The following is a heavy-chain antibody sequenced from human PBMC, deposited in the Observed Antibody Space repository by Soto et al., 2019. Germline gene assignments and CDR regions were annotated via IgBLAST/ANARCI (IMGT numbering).Heavy chain of an antibody. CDR3: ARVYVVVVAGTHGYNWFDP. CDR2: IIPIFGTA. Sequence: GASVKVSCKASGGTFSSYAISWVRQAPGQGLEWMGGIIPIFGTANYAQKFQGRVTITADESTSTAYMELSSLRSEDTAVYYCARVYVVVVAGTHGYNWFDPWGQGTLVTVSS. D-gene: IGHD2-15*01. CDR1: GGTFSSYA. J-gene: IGHJ5*02. V-gene: IGHV1-69*13.